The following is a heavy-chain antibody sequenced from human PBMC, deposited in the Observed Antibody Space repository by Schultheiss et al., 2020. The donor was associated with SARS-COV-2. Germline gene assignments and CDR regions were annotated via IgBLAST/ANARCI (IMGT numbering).Heavy chain of an antibody. CDR2: IYTSGST. Sequence: SETLSLTCTVSGGSISSYYWSWIRQPAGKGLEWIGRIYTSGSTNYNPSLKSRVTISVDTSKNQFSLKLSSVTAADTAVYYCARGPYYYDPYYFDYWGQGTLVTVSS. D-gene: IGHD3-22*01. CDR1: GGSISSYY. J-gene: IGHJ4*02. CDR3: ARGPYYYDPYYFDY. V-gene: IGHV4-4*07.